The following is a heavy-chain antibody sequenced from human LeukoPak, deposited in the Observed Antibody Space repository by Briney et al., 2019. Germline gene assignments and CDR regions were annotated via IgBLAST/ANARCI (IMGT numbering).Heavy chain of an antibody. CDR1: GFTFSSYE. D-gene: IGHD3-10*01. CDR3: ARSQVLLWFGEHFDY. Sequence: GGSLRLSCAASGFTFSSYEMNWVRQAPGKGLEWVSYISSSGSTIYYADSVKGRFTISRDNAKNSLYLQMNSLRAEDTAVYYCARSQVLLWFGEHFDYWGQGTLVTVSS. J-gene: IGHJ4*02. V-gene: IGHV3-48*03. CDR2: ISSSGSTI.